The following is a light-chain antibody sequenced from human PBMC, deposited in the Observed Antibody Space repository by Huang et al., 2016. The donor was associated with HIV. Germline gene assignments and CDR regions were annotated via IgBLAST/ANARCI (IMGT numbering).Light chain of an antibody. CDR2: DES. Sequence: DIQMTQSPSSLSASVGDRVTITCQASQDIRHYLNWYQQKPGKAPNLLIYDESDLETGVPSRFSGSGSGTHFTFTISSLQPEDFATYYCQQYDSLPLTFGGGTKVEIK. CDR3: QQYDSLPLT. J-gene: IGKJ4*01. V-gene: IGKV1-33*01. CDR1: QDIRHY.